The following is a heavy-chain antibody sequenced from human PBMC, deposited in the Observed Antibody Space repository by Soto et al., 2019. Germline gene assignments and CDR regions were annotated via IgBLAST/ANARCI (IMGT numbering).Heavy chain of an antibody. D-gene: IGHD3-9*01. V-gene: IGHV5-51*01. CDR1: GYSFTSYW. Sequence: EVQLVQSGAEVKKPGESLKISCKGSGYSFTSYWIGWVRQMPGKGLEWMGIIYPGDSDTRYSPSFQGQVTISADKSISTAYLQWSSLKASDTAMYYCARLYYDDILTGYPSARKLDIWGQGTMVTVSS. CDR3: ARLYYDDILTGYPSARKLDI. CDR2: IYPGDSDT. J-gene: IGHJ3*02.